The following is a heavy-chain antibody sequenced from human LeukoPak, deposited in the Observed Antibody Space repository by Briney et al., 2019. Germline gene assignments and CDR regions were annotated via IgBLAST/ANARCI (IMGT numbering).Heavy chain of an antibody. CDR3: ARVFARSGEVSGSYYPY. D-gene: IGHD1-26*01. CDR1: GGTFSSYA. V-gene: IGHV1-69*05. Sequence: VASVKVSCKASGGTFSSYAINWVRQAPGQGLEWMGGIIPIFGTANYAQKFQGRVTITTDESTSTAYMELSSLRSEDTAVYYCARVFARSGEVSGSYYPYWGQGTLVTVSS. CDR2: IIPIFGTA. J-gene: IGHJ4*02.